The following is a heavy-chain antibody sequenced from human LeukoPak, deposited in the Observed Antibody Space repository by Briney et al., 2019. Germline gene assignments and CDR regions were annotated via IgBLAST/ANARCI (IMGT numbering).Heavy chain of an antibody. D-gene: IGHD3-10*01. Sequence: GGSLRLSCAASGFTFSSYAMSWVRLAPGKGLEWVSGISGSGGSTYYADSVKGRFTSSRDNSNSTLYVQMNSLRVEDTAVYYCAKSGGLSGSGRLAMDVWGQGTTVTVSS. V-gene: IGHV3-23*01. CDR2: ISGSGGST. CDR3: AKSGGLSGSGRLAMDV. J-gene: IGHJ6*02. CDR1: GFTFSSYA.